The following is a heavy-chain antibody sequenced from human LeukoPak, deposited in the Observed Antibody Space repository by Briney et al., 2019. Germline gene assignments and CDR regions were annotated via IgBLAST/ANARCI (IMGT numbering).Heavy chain of an antibody. V-gene: IGHV3-74*01. CDR3: AKDIGSYYDY. CDR1: GFTFSAYW. J-gene: IGHJ4*02. Sequence: GGSLRLSCAASGFTFSAYWMHWVRQVPGKGLVWVSRINNDGTATFFADSVKGRFTISRDNAKNTLYLQMDSLRAEDTAVYYCAKDIGSYYDYWGQGILVTVSS. CDR2: INNDGTAT. D-gene: IGHD3-10*01.